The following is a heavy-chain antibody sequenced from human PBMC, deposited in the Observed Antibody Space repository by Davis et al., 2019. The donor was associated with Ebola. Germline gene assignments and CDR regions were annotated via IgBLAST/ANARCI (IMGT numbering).Heavy chain of an antibody. CDR2: VNVDGSTI. CDR1: GFAFNTFW. V-gene: IGHV3-74*01. Sequence: GESLKISCGASGFAFNTFWIHWVRQAPGKGLEWVSRVNVDGSTINYADSVKGRFTISRDNAKNTVHLQMDSLRADDTAVYYCTRVTALAPGVMSGYAMDVWGQGTTVIVSS. CDR3: TRVTALAPGVMSGYAMDV. J-gene: IGHJ6*02. D-gene: IGHD2-2*01.